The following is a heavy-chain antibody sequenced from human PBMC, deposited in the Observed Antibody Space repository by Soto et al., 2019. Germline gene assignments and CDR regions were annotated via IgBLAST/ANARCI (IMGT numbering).Heavy chain of an antibody. D-gene: IGHD6-19*01. V-gene: IGHV3-30-3*01. CDR1: GFTFSSYA. CDR2: ISYDGSNK. CDR3: ARDRASGWLNYFDY. Sequence: QVQLVESGGGVVQPGRSLRLSCAASGFTFSSYAMHWVRQAPGKGLEWVAVISYDGSNKYYADSVKGRFTISRDNSKNRLYLQMNSLRAEDTAVYYCARDRASGWLNYFDYWGQGTLVTVSS. J-gene: IGHJ4*02.